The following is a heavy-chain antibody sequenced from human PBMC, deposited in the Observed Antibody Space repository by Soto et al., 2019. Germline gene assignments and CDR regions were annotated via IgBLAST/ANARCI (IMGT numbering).Heavy chain of an antibody. CDR2: ISSAGINK. CDR1: GFTFSTYG. D-gene: IGHD2-8*01. V-gene: IGHV3-30*18. Sequence: GGSLRLSCAASGFTFSTYGMHWVHPPPGKGLEWVALISSAGINKYYAESVKGRFTISRDNSKNTLYLQMNSLSAEDTAVYYCSKDGALSYIMSRGLNWFDPWGQGTLVTVSS. CDR3: SKDGALSYIMSRGLNWFDP. J-gene: IGHJ5*02.